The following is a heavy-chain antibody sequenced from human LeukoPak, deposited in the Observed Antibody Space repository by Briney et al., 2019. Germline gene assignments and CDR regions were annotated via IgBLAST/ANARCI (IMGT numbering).Heavy chain of an antibody. CDR1: GFTFSSYD. V-gene: IGHV3-21*01. D-gene: IGHD3/OR15-3a*01. J-gene: IGHJ6*03. CDR2: ISSSSSYI. Sequence: GGSLRLSCAACGFTFSSYDMHWVRQAPGKGLEWVSSISSSSSYIYYADSVKGRFTISRDNAKNSLYLQMNSLRAEDTAVYYCARHLEKDFWTGIYKDYYYYMDVWGKGTTVTVSS. CDR3: ARHLEKDFWTGIYKDYYYYMDV.